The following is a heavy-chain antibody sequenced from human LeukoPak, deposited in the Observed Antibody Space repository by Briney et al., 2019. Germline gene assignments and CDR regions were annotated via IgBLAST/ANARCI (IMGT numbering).Heavy chain of an antibody. Sequence: SETLSLTCAVYGGSSSGYYWSWIRQPPGKGLEWIGEINHSGSTNYNPSLNSRVTISVDTSKNQFSLKLSSVTAADTAVYYCARVNEQWLVHVRWFDPWGQGTLVTVSS. V-gene: IGHV4-34*01. J-gene: IGHJ5*02. CDR2: INHSGST. CDR3: ARVNEQWLVHVRWFDP. D-gene: IGHD6-19*01. CDR1: GGSSSGYY.